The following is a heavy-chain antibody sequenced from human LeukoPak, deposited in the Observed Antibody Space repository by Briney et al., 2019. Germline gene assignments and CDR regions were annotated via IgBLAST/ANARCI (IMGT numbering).Heavy chain of an antibody. Sequence: GGSLRLSCAASGFTFSSYAMSWVRQAPGKGLEWVSAISSSGSTIYYADSVKGRFTISRDNAKNSLYLQMNSLRAEDTAVYYCAELGITMVGGVWGKGTTVTISS. D-gene: IGHD3-10*02. J-gene: IGHJ6*04. CDR2: ISSSGSTI. CDR3: AELGITMVGGV. V-gene: IGHV3-48*03. CDR1: GFTFSSYA.